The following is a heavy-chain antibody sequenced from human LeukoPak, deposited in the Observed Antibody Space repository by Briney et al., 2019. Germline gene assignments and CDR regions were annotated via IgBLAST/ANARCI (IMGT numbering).Heavy chain of an antibody. D-gene: IGHD3-3*01. CDR1: GFTFSSYG. Sequence: GGSLRLSCAASGFTFSSYGMNWLRQAPGKGLEWLSYISTTGTIYYAESVKGRFSISRDNAKNSLYLQMNSLRPEDTAVYYCARDSLIFGVVTTFDYWGQGTLVTVSS. CDR2: ISTTGTI. V-gene: IGHV3-48*01. J-gene: IGHJ4*02. CDR3: ARDSLIFGVVTTFDY.